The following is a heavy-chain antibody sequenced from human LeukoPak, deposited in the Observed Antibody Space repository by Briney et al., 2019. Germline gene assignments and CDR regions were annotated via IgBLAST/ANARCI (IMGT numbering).Heavy chain of an antibody. Sequence: ASVTVSCTASGYTFTGYYMHWVRQAPGQGLEWMGWINPNSGGTNYAQKFQGRVTMTRDTSISTAYMELSRLRSDDTAVYYCARSRPNYYGSGYPDYWGQGTLVTVSS. D-gene: IGHD3-10*01. CDR1: GYTFTGYY. V-gene: IGHV1-2*02. J-gene: IGHJ4*02. CDR2: INPNSGGT. CDR3: ARSRPNYYGSGYPDY.